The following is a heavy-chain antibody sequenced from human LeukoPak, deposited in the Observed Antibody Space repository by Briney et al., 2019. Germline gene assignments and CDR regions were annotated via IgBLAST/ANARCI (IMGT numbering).Heavy chain of an antibody. CDR1: GGSINNYY. J-gene: IGHJ3*02. D-gene: IGHD2-15*01. CDR2: IYTRGST. CDR3: ARGRYCSADICSGGDAFDI. V-gene: IGHV4-4*07. Sequence: SETLSLTCTVSGGSINNYYWSWIRQPAGKGLEWIGRIYTRGSTNYDPSLKSRVTMSVDTFKNQFSLKLSSVTAADTAVYYCARGRYCSADICSGGDAFDIWGQGTMVSVSS.